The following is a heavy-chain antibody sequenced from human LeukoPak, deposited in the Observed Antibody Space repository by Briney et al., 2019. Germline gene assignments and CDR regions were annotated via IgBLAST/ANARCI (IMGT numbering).Heavy chain of an antibody. Sequence: PGGSLRLSCAASGFTFSSSWMHWVRQVPGKGLVWVSRINNEGTTISYADSVKGRFTISRDNAKNTLYLQMNSLRAEDTAVYYCARVSGLGMNEYYQHWGQGTLVTVAS. CDR3: ARVSGLGMNEYYQH. CDR1: GFTFSSSW. D-gene: IGHD3-10*01. CDR2: INNEGTTI. J-gene: IGHJ1*01. V-gene: IGHV3-74*01.